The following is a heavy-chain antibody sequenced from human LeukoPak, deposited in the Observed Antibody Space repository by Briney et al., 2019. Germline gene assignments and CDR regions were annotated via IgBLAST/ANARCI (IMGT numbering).Heavy chain of an antibody. Sequence: SETLSLTCTVSGGSSSSSYYQWGWIRQPPGTGLEWIGNIYYSGSTSYNPSLKSRVTISVDTSKNQFSLKLSSVTAADTAVYYCARRPPMVRGAANWFDPWGQGTLVTVSS. J-gene: IGHJ5*02. D-gene: IGHD3-10*01. V-gene: IGHV4-39*07. CDR1: GGSSSSSYYQ. CDR3: ARRPPMVRGAANWFDP. CDR2: IYYSGST.